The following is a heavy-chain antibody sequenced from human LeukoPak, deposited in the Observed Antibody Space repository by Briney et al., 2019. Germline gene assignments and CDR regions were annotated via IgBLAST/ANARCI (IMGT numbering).Heavy chain of an antibody. D-gene: IGHD6-6*01. Sequence: GGSLRLSCAASGFTFDDYGMSWVRQAPGKGLEWVSGINWKGGSTTYADSVRGRFTISRDNAKNSLYLEMNGLRAEDTALYHCARRPYSSSSHYFDYWGQGTLVTVSS. CDR3: ARRPYSSSSHYFDY. CDR2: INWKGGST. V-gene: IGHV3-20*01. CDR1: GFTFDDYG. J-gene: IGHJ4*02.